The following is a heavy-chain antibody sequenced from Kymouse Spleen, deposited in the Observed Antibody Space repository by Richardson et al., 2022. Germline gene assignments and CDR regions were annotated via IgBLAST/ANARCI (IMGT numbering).Heavy chain of an antibody. D-gene: IGHD2-21*02. J-gene: IGHJ6*02. Sequence: QVQLQQWGAGLLKPSETLSLTCAVYGGSFSGYYWSWIRQPPGKGLEWIGEINHSGSTNYNPSLKSRVTISVDTSKNQFSLKLSSVTAADTAVYYCARSGGDCYSNYYYYGMDVWGQGTTVTVSS. CDR3: ARSGGDCYSNYYYYGMDV. CDR1: GGSFSGYY. CDR2: INHSGST. V-gene: IGHV4-34*01.